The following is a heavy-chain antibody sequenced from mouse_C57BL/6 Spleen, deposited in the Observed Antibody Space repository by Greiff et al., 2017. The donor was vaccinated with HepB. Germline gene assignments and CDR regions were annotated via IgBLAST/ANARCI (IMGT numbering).Heavy chain of an antibody. D-gene: IGHD4-1*01. J-gene: IGHJ1*03. Sequence: QVQLKESGPELVKPGASVKISCKASGYAFSSSWMNWVKQRPGKGLEWIGRIYPGDGDTNYNGKFKGKATLTADKSSSTAYMQLSSLTSEDSAVYFCAELGRSYWYFDVWGTGTTVTVSS. CDR3: AELGRSYWYFDV. CDR1: GYAFSSSW. CDR2: IYPGDGDT. V-gene: IGHV1-82*01.